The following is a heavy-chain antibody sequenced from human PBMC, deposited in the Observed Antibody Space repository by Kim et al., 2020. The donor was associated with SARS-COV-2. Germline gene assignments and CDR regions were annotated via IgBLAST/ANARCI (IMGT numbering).Heavy chain of an antibody. J-gene: IGHJ4*02. CDR3: VAEGADDYGDDH. V-gene: IGHV4-30-4*01. Sequence: SETLSLTCGVSGASVSGEKYFWSWIRQAPGEGLEWMGYISHSGSSIYNPSVKSRLSMSINAAENQFSLELASVTAADTAVYYCVAEGADDYGDDHWGPG. CDR1: GASVSGEKYF. CDR2: ISHSGSS. D-gene: IGHD4-17*01.